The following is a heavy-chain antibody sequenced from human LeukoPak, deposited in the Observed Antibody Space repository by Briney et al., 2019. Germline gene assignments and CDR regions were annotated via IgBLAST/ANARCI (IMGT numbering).Heavy chain of an antibody. CDR3: ARSGQLKNYGSNSRFVDY. D-gene: IGHD4-23*01. CDR2: ITLSGSNT. Sequence: PGGSLRLSCAASGFTFSDYYMSWIRQAPGKGLEWVSYITLSGSNTQYADSVKGRFTISRDNAKNTLYLQLDSLRAEDTAVYYCARSGQLKNYGSNSRFVDYWGQGTLVTVSS. J-gene: IGHJ4*02. CDR1: GFTFSDYY. V-gene: IGHV3-11*01.